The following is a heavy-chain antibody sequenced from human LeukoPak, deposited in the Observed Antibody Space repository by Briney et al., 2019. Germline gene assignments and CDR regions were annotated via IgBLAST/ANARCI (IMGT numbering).Heavy chain of an antibody. CDR2: ISSSSSYI. D-gene: IGHD4-23*01. Sequence: GSLRLSCAASGFTFSSYSMNWVRQAPGKGLEWVSSISSSSSYIYYADSVKGRFTISRDNAKDSLYLQMNSLRAEDTAVYYCATTVVTPNEYFQHWGQGTLVTVSS. J-gene: IGHJ1*01. CDR1: GFTFSSYS. V-gene: IGHV3-21*01. CDR3: ATTVVTPNEYFQH.